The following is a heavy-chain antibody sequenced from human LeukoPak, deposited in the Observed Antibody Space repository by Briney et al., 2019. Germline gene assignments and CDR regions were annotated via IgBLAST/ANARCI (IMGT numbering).Heavy chain of an antibody. V-gene: IGHV3-74*01. CDR1: GFPFSPFW. D-gene: IGHD5-24*01. Sequence: GGSLKLSCAASGFPFSPFWMHWVRQGPGKGLEWVSRIKGDGTYKNYAESVRGRFTISRDNAKNTLSLQMNSLRVEDTAVYFCVRDGDAYNFDWWGQGVLVTVSS. J-gene: IGHJ4*02. CDR2: IKGDGTYK. CDR3: VRDGDAYNFDW.